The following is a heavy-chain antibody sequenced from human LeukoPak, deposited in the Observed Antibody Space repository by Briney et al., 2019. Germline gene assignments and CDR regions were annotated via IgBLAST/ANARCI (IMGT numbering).Heavy chain of an antibody. Sequence: TLCLTCTASGVSVSSDGYYWGWIGQRPERGLESLVYIDHNGGTYYNPSLKSRVTISVDTSKNEFSLKLSSVTAADTAVYYCRRDRYYAACRCFSAAFDIWGQGTVVTVSS. CDR1: GVSVSSDGYY. CDR3: RRDRYYAACRCFSAAFDI. V-gene: IGHV4-31*03. D-gene: IGHD2-15*01. J-gene: IGHJ3*02. CDR2: IDHNGGT.